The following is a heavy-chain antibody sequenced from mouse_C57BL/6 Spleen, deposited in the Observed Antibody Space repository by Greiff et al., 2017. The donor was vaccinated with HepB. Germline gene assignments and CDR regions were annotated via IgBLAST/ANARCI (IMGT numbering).Heavy chain of an antibody. V-gene: IGHV1-42*01. CDR2: INPSTGGT. CDR3: ARLAYYSSSWYFDV. Sequence: VQLQQSGPELVKPGASVKISCKASGYSFTGYYMNWVKQSPEKSLEWIGEINPSTGGTTYNQKFKAKATLTVDKSSSTAYMQLKSLTSEDSAVYYCARLAYYSSSWYFDVWGTGTTVTVSS. CDR1: GYSFTGYY. D-gene: IGHD2-5*01. J-gene: IGHJ1*03.